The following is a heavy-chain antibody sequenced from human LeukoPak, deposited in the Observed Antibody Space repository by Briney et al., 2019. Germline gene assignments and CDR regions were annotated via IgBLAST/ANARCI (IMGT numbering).Heavy chain of an antibody. V-gene: IGHV6-1*01. J-gene: IGHJ5*02. CDR3: VRALGKNWFDL. D-gene: IGHD3-16*01. CDR1: GDSVSSNSAV. CDR2: TYYRSKWFN. Sequence: SQTLSLTCAISGDSVSSNSAVWNWIRQSPSRGLEWLGRTYYRSKWFNDYAVSVKSRIIIGPDTSKNQFSLQLNSVTPEDTAVYYCVRALGKNWFDLWGQGTLVTVSS.